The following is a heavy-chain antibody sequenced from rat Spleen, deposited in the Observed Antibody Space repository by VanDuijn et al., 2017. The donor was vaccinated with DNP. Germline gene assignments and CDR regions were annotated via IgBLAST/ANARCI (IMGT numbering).Heavy chain of an antibody. J-gene: IGHJ4*01. CDR2: INTSGGNT. Sequence: EVQLVESGGGLLQPGRSLKLSCAVSGFTFSNYDMAWVRQAPPRGLEWVATINTSGGNTYYQDSVKGRFTISRDNAKNTLYLQMDSLRSEDTATYYCARPNYPGTAYAMDAWGLGTSVTVSS. D-gene: IGHD1-4*01. CDR1: GFTFSNYD. V-gene: IGHV5S13*01. CDR3: ARPNYPGTAYAMDA.